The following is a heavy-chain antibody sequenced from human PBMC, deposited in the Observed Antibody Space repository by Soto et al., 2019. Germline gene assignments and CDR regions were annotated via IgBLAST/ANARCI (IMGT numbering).Heavy chain of an antibody. CDR2: IYYSGST. D-gene: IGHD3-9*01. CDR1: GGSISSSCYY. CDR3: ARSDDLTGYYRGMDG. J-gene: IGHJ6*02. V-gene: IGHV4-39*01. Sequence: PSETLSLTCTVSGGSISSSCYYWGWIRQPTGRAWEGRGNIYYSGSTYYYPTLKRRVTISEATSKNQFSLKLNSVTAADTAVYYCARSDDLTGYYRGMDGWGQGTTVTVSS.